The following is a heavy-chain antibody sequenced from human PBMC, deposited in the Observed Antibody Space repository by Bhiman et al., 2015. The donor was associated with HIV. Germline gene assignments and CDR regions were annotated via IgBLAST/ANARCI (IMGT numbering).Heavy chain of an antibody. Sequence: EVQLVESGGGLVQSGGSLWLSCTASGFNFRSYWMHWVRQAPGKGLVWVSRINTDGSITTNADSVKGRFTISRDNARNTMYLQMNSLRVEDTAVYYCARERAVAGYYYGMDVWGQGITVTVSS. V-gene: IGHV3-74*01. CDR1: GFNFRSYW. J-gene: IGHJ6*02. D-gene: IGHD6-19*01. CDR3: ARERAVAGYYYGMDV. CDR2: INTDGSIT.